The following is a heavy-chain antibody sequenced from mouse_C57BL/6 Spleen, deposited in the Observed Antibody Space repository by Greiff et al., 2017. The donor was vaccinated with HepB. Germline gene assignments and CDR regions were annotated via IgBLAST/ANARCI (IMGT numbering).Heavy chain of an antibody. CDR2: FYPGSGSI. CDR3: ARHEAYGSSYGSFAY. V-gene: IGHV1-62-2*01. CDR1: GYTFAEYT. J-gene: IGHJ3*01. Sequence: LVKPGASVKLSCKASGYTFAEYTIHWVKQRSGQGLEWIGWFYPGSGSIKYNEKFKDKATLTADKSSSTVYMELSRLTSEDSAVYFCARHEAYGSSYGSFAYWGQGTLVTVSA. D-gene: IGHD1-1*01.